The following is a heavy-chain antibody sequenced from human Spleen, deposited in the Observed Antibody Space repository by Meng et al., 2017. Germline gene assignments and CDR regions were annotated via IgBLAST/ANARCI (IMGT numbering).Heavy chain of an antibody. V-gene: IGHV3-23*01. CDR1: GFYFSNAW. J-gene: IGHJ4*02. CDR2: ISGSGGST. Sequence: GESLKISCAASGFYFSNAWMSWVRQAPGKGLEWVSGISGSGGSTYYADYADSVKGRFTISRDNSENTVYLQMNSLRAEDTAVYYCAKDPGTYYYDRSGHFDYWGQGTLVTVSS. CDR3: AKDPGTYYYDRSGHFDY. D-gene: IGHD3-22*01.